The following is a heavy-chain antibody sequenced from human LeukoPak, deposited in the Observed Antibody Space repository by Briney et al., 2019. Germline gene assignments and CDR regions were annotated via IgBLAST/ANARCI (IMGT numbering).Heavy chain of an antibody. CDR2: IYYSGST. Sequence: PSETLSLTCTVSGGSISSYYWSWIRQPPGKGLEWIGYIYYSGSTNYNPSLKSRVTISVDTSKNQFSLKLSSVTAADTAVYYCARDTHYYGSGSYYDYWGQGTLVTVSS. J-gene: IGHJ4*02. CDR3: ARDTHYYGSGSYYDY. V-gene: IGHV4-59*01. D-gene: IGHD3-10*01. CDR1: GGSISSYY.